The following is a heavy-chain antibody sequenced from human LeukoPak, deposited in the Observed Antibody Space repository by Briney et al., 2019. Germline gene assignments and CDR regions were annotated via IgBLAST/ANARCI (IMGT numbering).Heavy chain of an antibody. CDR1: GFTFSSYW. CDR3: ARAKGYSRRGFDI. CDR2: INSDGSST. D-gene: IGHD3-22*01. V-gene: IGHV3-74*01. Sequence: GGSLRLPCAASGFTFSSYWMHWVRQAPGKGLVWVSRINSDGSSTSYADSVKGRFTISRDNAKNTLYLQMNSLRAEDTAVYYCARAKGYSRRGFDIWGQGTMVTVSS. J-gene: IGHJ3*02.